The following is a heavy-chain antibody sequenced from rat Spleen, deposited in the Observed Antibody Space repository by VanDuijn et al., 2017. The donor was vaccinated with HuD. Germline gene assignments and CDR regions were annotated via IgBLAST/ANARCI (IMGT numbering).Heavy chain of an antibody. CDR3: ARWTRAFDY. CDR2: INKDSNTI. V-gene: IGHV4-2*01. CDR1: GFNFNDYW. Sequence: EVKLVESGGGLVQPGRSLKLSCAASGFNFNDYWMGWVRQAPGKGLEWIGEINKDSNTINYTPSLKDKFTISRDNAQNTLYLQMSKLGSEDTAIYYCARWTRAFDYWGQGVMVTVSS. J-gene: IGHJ2*01. D-gene: IGHD4-1*01.